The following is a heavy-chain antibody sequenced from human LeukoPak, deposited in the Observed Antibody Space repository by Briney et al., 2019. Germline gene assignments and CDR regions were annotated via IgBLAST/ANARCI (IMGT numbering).Heavy chain of an antibody. Sequence: PSETLSLTCAVYGGSFSGYYWSWIRQPPGKGLEWTGEINHSGSTNYNPSLKSRVTISVDTSKNQFSLKLSSVTAADTAVYYCARIVGYGMDVWGQGTTVTVSS. CDR1: GGSFSGYY. D-gene: IGHD1-26*01. CDR3: ARIVGYGMDV. CDR2: INHSGST. V-gene: IGHV4-34*01. J-gene: IGHJ6*02.